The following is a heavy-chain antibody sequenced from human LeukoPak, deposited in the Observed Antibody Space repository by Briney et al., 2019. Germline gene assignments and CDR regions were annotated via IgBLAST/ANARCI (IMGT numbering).Heavy chain of an antibody. Sequence: ASVTVSCKASGYTFTSYHIHWVRQAPGQGLEWMGIINPPDGGTSYTQKFRGRLTMTRDTSTSTVYMDLSSLRSEDTAVYYCAREGVGSYFFDYWGQGTLVTVSS. CDR2: INPPDGGT. CDR3: AREGVGSYFFDY. J-gene: IGHJ4*02. D-gene: IGHD1-26*01. CDR1: GYTFTSYH. V-gene: IGHV1-46*01.